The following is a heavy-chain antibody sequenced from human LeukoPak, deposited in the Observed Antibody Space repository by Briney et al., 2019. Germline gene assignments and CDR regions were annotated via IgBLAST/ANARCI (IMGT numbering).Heavy chain of an antibody. CDR3: ARAGEYSGYGPLDY. CDR2: IYYSGST. D-gene: IGHD5-12*01. J-gene: IGHJ4*02. V-gene: IGHV4-59*01. CDR1: GGSISSDY. Sequence: SETLSLTCTVSGGSISSDYWNWIRQPPGKGLEWIGYIYYSGSTNYNPSLKSRVTISVDTSKHQFSLKLSSVTAADTAVYYCARAGEYSGYGPLDYWGQGTLVTVSS.